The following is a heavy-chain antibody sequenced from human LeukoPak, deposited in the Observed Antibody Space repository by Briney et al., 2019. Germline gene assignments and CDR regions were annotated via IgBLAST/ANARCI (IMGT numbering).Heavy chain of an antibody. CDR3: ARDRVTTEGGFDY. CDR2: ISGSGGST. V-gene: IGHV3-23*01. J-gene: IGHJ4*02. CDR1: GFTFSSYG. D-gene: IGHD5-18*01. Sequence: GGSLRLSCAASGFTFSSYGMSWVRQAPGKGLEWVSGISGSGGSTYYADSVKGRFTISRDNAKNSLYLQMNSLRAEDTAVYYCARDRVTTEGGFDYWGQGTLVTVSS.